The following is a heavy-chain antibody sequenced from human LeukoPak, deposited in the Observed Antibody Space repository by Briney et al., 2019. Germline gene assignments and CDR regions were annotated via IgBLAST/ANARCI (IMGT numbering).Heavy chain of an antibody. CDR1: RFTFSTYA. V-gene: IGHV3-23*01. J-gene: IGHJ4*02. Sequence: GGSLRLSCAASRFTFSTYAMSWVRQAPGKGLEWVSGISGSAGSTYYGDSVKGRFTISRDNSKNTLYLQMNSLRAEDTAVYFCAKVVFVLTNLYYFDCWGQGTLVTVSS. CDR2: ISGSAGST. CDR3: AKVVFVLTNLYYFDC. D-gene: IGHD3-10*01.